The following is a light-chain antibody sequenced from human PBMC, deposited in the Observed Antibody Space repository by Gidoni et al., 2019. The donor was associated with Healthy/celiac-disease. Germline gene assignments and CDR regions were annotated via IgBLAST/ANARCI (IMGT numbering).Light chain of an antibody. CDR2: AAS. CDR1: QSISSY. V-gene: IGKV1-39*01. CDR3: QQSYSFYT. J-gene: IGKJ3*01. Sequence: DIQMTQSPSSLSASVGDRVTITCRASQSISSYLNWYQQKPGKAPKLLIYAASSVQSGVPSRFSGSGSGTDFTLTISSLQPEDFATYYCQQSYSFYTFGPGTKVDIK.